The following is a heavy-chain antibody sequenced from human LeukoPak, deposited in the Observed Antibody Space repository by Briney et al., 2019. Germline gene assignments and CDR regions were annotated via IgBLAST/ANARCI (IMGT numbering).Heavy chain of an antibody. Sequence: SETLSLTCTVSGGSISSGSYYWSWIRQPAGKGLEWIGRIYTSGSTNYNPSLKSRVTISVDTSKNQFSLKLSSVTAADTAVYYCARGLIAVAGGYYFDYWGQGTLVTVSS. V-gene: IGHV4-61*02. J-gene: IGHJ4*02. CDR3: ARGLIAVAGGYYFDY. CDR1: GGSISSGSYY. D-gene: IGHD6-19*01. CDR2: IYTSGST.